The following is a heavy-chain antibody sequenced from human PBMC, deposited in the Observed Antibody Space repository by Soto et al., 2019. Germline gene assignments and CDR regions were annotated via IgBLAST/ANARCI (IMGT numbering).Heavy chain of an antibody. Sequence: GGSLRLSCAASGFTVSSNYMSWVRQAPGKGLEWVSVIYSGGSTYYADSVKGRFTISRDNSKNTLYLQMNSLRAEDTAVYYCASRIAAAPGSSWSNYYYYGMDVWGQGTTVTVSS. J-gene: IGHJ6*02. CDR3: ASRIAAAPGSSWSNYYYYGMDV. V-gene: IGHV3-53*01. CDR1: GFTVSSNY. CDR2: IYSGGST. D-gene: IGHD6-13*01.